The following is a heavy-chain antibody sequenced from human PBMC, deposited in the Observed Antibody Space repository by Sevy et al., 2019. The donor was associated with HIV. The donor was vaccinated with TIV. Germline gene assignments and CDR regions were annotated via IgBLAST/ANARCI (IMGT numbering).Heavy chain of an antibody. CDR3: AGENAWGRGYS. V-gene: IGHV4-59*08. CDR2: INYNGHI. Sequence: SETLSLTCTVSGGSITSLYWNWIRQPPGRGLDGIGNINYNGHINYNPSLKSRVPLSLDTSKNQFSLRLGSVTAADTAMYYCAGENAWGRGYSWGQGTLVTVSS. CDR1: GGSITSLY. J-gene: IGHJ4*02. D-gene: IGHD1-26*01.